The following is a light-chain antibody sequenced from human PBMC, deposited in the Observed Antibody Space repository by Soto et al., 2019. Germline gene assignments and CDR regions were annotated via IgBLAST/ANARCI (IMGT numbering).Light chain of an antibody. J-gene: IGKJ5*01. CDR3: QQPRHWPARIT. Sequence: EIVLTQSPATLSLSPGERATLSCRASQSVSSYLAWYQQKPGQAPRLLIYDASNRATGIPARFSGSGSGTDFSLTLSSLELEHFACHYCQQPRHWPARITFGQGTRLEIQ. V-gene: IGKV3-11*01. CDR2: DAS. CDR1: QSVSSY.